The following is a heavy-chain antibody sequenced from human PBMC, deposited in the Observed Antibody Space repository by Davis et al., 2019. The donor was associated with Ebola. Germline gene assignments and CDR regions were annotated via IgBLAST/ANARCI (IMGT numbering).Heavy chain of an antibody. CDR1: GGSISSSSYY. Sequence: SETLSLTCTVSGGSISSSSYYWGWIRQPPGKGLEWIGYIYYSGSTNYNPSLKSRVTISVDTSKNQFSLKLSSVTAADTAVYYCARDRYTMVQGVISKPGWYFDLWGRGTLVTVSS. D-gene: IGHD3-10*01. CDR3: ARDRYTMVQGVISKPGWYFDL. CDR2: IYYSGST. J-gene: IGHJ2*01. V-gene: IGHV4-61*01.